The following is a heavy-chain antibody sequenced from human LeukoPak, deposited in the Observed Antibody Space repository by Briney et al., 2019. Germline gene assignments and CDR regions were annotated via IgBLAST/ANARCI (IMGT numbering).Heavy chain of an antibody. V-gene: IGHV3-43*02. CDR2: ISGNGGST. CDR3: AKDILRIAEPGTRGLDY. J-gene: IGHJ4*02. CDR1: GFTFSSYS. Sequence: PGGSLRLSCAASGFTFSSYSMNWVRQAPGKGLEWVSFISGNGGSTYYADSLKGRFTISRDNSKSSLYLQMNSLRPEDTALYYCAKDILRIAEPGTRGLDYWGQGTLVTVSS. D-gene: IGHD6-13*01.